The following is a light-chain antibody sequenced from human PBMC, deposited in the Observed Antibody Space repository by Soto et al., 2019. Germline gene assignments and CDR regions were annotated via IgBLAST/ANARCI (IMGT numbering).Light chain of an antibody. V-gene: IGKV3-11*01. CDR3: QQRNRWPLT. J-gene: IGKJ4*01. CDR1: HSVSSD. Sequence: EIVLTQSPVTLSLSPGERATLSCRASHSVSSDLLWYQQKPGQSPRLLISDASNRATGIPARFSGSGSGTDFLLTISSLEPEDFAGYYCQQRNRWPLTVGGGTRVEIK. CDR2: DAS.